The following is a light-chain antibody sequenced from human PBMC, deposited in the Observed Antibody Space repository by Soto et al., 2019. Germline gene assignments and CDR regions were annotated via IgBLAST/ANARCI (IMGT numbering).Light chain of an antibody. CDR2: AAS. Sequence: AIRMTQSPSAFSASTGDRVTITCRASQGISSYLAWYQQKPGKAPKLLIYAASTLQSGVPSRFSGSGSGTEFTLTIRSLQPEDFATYYRQQLNSVGFGPGTKVDI. J-gene: IGKJ3*01. CDR1: QGISSY. CDR3: QQLNSVG. V-gene: IGKV1-8*01.